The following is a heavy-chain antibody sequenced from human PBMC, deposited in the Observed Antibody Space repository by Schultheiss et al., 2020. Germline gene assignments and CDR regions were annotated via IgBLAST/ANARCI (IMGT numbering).Heavy chain of an antibody. D-gene: IGHD6-19*01. CDR3: ARGLEQWLGRWFDP. V-gene: IGHV4-39*07. CDR2: IYYSGST. J-gene: IGHJ5*02. Sequence: SETLSLTCTVSGDSISGSGCYWGWIRQSPGKGLEWIGSIYYSGSTYYNPSLKSRVTISVDTSKNQFSLKLRSVTAADTAVYYGARGLEQWLGRWFDPWGQGTLVTVSS. CDR1: GDSISGSGCY.